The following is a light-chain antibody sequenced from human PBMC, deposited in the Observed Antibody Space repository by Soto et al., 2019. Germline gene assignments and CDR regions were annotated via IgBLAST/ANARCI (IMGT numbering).Light chain of an antibody. CDR3: HQYGTLPYA. CDR2: GPS. J-gene: IGKJ2*01. CDR1: QRVSSNY. Sequence: IALTQSPGTLSLSPGERATLSCRASQRVSSNYVAWYQHKLGQAPRLLIHGPSIRATGIPDRFSGSGSGTDFTLTISRLEPEDFAVYYCHQYGTLPYAFGQGTKRQIK. V-gene: IGKV3-20*01.